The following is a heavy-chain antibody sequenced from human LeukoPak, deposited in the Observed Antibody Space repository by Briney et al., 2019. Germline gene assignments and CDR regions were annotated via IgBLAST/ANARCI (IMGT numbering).Heavy chain of an antibody. D-gene: IGHD3-10*01. CDR3: ARRSKDYGSGSYYNVYECFDY. V-gene: IGHV3-74*01. J-gene: IGHJ4*02. CDR1: GFTFSSYW. Sequence: PGGSLRLSCAASGFTFSSYWMHWVRQAPGKGLVWVSRINSDGSSTRYADSVKGRFTISRDNAKNTLYLQMNSLRAEDTAVYYCARRSKDYGSGSYYNVYECFDYWGQGTLVTVSS. CDR2: INSDGSST.